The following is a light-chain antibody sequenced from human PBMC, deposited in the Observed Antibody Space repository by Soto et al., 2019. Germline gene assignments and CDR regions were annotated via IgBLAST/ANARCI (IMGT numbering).Light chain of an antibody. CDR3: CSYARGSPFV. J-gene: IGLJ3*02. CDR1: SSDVGSYNL. Sequence: QSALTQPASVSGSPGQAITISCTGTSSDVGSYNLVSWYQQHPGKAPKLMIYEDSKRPSGVSNRFYGSKYGNTADLTISGLQAEDEADYFCCSYARGSPFVFGGGTKRTVL. V-gene: IGLV2-23*02. CDR2: EDS.